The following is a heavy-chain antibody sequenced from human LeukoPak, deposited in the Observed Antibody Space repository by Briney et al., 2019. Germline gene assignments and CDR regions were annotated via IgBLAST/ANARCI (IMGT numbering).Heavy chain of an antibody. CDR2: INPNSGGT. CDR1: GYTFTGYY. CDR3: AGGGDIRGVITHQYYFDY. Sequence: AASVKVSCKASGYTFTGYYMHWVRQAPGQGLEWMGWINPNSGGTNYAQKFQGRVTMIRDTSISTAYMELSRLRSDDTAVYYCAGGGDIRGVITHQYYFDYWGQGTLVTVSS. V-gene: IGHV1-2*02. D-gene: IGHD3-10*01. J-gene: IGHJ4*02.